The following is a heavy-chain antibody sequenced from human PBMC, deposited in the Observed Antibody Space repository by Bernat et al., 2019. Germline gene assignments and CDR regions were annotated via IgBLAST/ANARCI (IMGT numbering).Heavy chain of an antibody. CDR1: GFTFSSYG. D-gene: IGHD3-22*01. J-gene: IGHJ4*02. CDR3: AREEYYYDSSGSPDY. Sequence: QVQLVESGGGVVQPGRSLRLSCAASGFTFSSYGMHWVRQAPGKGLEWVAVIWYDGSNKYYADSVKGRFTISRDNSKNTLYLQMNSLRAEDTAVYYCAREEYYYDSSGSPDYWGQRTLVTVSS. CDR2: IWYDGSNK. V-gene: IGHV3-33*01.